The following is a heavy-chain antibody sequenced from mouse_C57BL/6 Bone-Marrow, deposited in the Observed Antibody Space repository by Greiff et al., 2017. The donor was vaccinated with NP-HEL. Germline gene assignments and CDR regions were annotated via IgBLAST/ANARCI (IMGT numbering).Heavy chain of an antibody. D-gene: IGHD2-4*01. CDR3: ALCDYDYAY. J-gene: IGHJ3*01. V-gene: IGHV14-2*01. CDR2: IDPEDGET. Sequence: VHVKQSGAELVKPGASVKLSCTASGFNIKDYYMHWVKQRTEQGLEWIGRIDPEDGETKYDPKFQGKATITADTSSNTAYLQLSSLTSEDTAVYYCALCDYDYAYWGQGTLVTVSA. CDR1: GFNIKDYY.